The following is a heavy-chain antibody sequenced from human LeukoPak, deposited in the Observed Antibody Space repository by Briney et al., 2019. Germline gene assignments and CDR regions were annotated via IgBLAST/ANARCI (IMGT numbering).Heavy chain of an antibody. Sequence: SQTLSLTCTVSGGSVTSGNYYWNWIRQPAGKGLEWIGRIYTNGGASYNPSLKSRVTISIDASRNQFSLELSSVTAADTAVYYCAREPPGYWGQGILVTVSS. V-gene: IGHV4-61*02. CDR3: AREPPGY. J-gene: IGHJ4*02. CDR2: IYTNGGA. CDR1: GGSVTSGNYY.